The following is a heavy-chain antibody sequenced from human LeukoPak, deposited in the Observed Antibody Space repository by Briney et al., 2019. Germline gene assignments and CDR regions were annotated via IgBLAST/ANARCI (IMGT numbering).Heavy chain of an antibody. V-gene: IGHV1-18*01. Sequence: ASVKVSCKASGYTFTSYGISWVRQAPGQGLEWMGWTSAYNDNTNYAQTFQGRVTVTRDTSIRTVYLELSRLRSDDTAVYYCARDPSTVTTRHLDYWGQGTLVTVSS. CDR3: ARDPSTVTTRHLDY. CDR1: GYTFTSYG. J-gene: IGHJ4*02. D-gene: IGHD4-17*01. CDR2: TSAYNDNT.